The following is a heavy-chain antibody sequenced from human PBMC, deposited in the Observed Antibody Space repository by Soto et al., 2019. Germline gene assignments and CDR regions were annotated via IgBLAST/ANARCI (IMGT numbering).Heavy chain of an antibody. CDR3: TTGLGWVGFGMDV. V-gene: IGHV1-69*02. D-gene: IGHD3-10*01. J-gene: IGHJ6*02. CDR2: IIPILGIA. Sequence: ASVKVSCKASGGTFSSYTISWVRQAPGQGLEWMGRIIPILGIANYAQKFQGRVTITADKSTSTAYMELSSLKTEDTAVYYCTTGLGWVGFGMDVWGQGTTVTVSS. CDR1: GGTFSSYT.